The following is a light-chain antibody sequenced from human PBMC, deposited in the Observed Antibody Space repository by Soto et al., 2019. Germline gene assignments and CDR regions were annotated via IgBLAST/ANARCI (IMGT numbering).Light chain of an antibody. V-gene: IGKV3-20*01. CDR1: QSVSSSY. Sequence: EIVLTQSPGTLSLSPGERATLSCRASQSVSSSYLAWYRQKPGQAPRLLIYGASSRATGIPDRFSGSGSGTDFTFTISRLEPEDFAVYYCQQYGSSPLFTFGPGTKVDIK. CDR2: GAS. CDR3: QQYGSSPLFT. J-gene: IGKJ3*01.